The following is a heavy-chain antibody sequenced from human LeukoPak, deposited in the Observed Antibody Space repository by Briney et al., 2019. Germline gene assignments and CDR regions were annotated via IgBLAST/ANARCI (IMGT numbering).Heavy chain of an antibody. V-gene: IGHV5-51*01. CDR1: EYSFTSYW. CDR2: IYPGDSDT. CDR3: ARLTMVRGVLDRFDY. Sequence: GESLKISCKGSEYSFTSYWIGWVRQMPGKGLEWMGIIYPGDSDTRYSPSFQGQVTISADKSISTAYLQWSSLKASDTAMYYCARLTMVRGVLDRFDYWGQGTLVTVSS. D-gene: IGHD3-10*01. J-gene: IGHJ4*02.